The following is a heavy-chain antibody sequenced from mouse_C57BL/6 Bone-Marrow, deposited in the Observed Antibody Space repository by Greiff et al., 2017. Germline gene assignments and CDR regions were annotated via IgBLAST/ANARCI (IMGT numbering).Heavy chain of an antibody. CDR3: AREDWDWYFDV. Sequence: LQESGAELMKPGASVKLSCKASGYTFTSYWMQWVKQRPGQGLEWIGEIDPSDSYTNYNQKFKGKATLTVDTSSSTAYMQLSSLTSEDSAVYYCAREDWDWYFDVWGTGTTVTVSS. J-gene: IGHJ1*03. CDR2: IDPSDSYT. D-gene: IGHD4-1*01. V-gene: IGHV1-50*01. CDR1: GYTFTSYW.